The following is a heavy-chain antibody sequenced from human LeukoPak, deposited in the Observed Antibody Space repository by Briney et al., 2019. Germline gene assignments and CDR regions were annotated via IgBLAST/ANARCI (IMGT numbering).Heavy chain of an antibody. D-gene: IGHD5-24*01. J-gene: IGHJ4*02. CDR1: GFTFSSYG. CDR2: IWYDGSNE. CDR3: AKDAHPPRDGYNPYYFDY. V-gene: IGHV3-30*18. Sequence: GRSLRLSCAASGFTFSSYGMHWVRQAPGKGLEWVAVIWYDGSNEYYADSVKGRFTISRDNSKNTLYLQMNSLRAEDTAVYYCAKDAHPPRDGYNPYYFDYWGQGTLVTVSS.